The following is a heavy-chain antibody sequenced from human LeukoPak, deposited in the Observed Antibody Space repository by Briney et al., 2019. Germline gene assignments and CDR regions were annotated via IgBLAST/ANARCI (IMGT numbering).Heavy chain of an antibody. V-gene: IGHV3-23*01. J-gene: IGHJ4*02. CDR1: GFTFSSYA. CDR3: AKLVEMATVY. Sequence: PGGSLRLSCAASGFTFSSYAMSWVRQAPGKGLEWVSAISGSGGSTHSADSVKGRFTISRDNSKNTLYLQMNSLRAEDTAVYCCAKLVEMATVYWGQGTLVTVSS. CDR2: ISGSGGST. D-gene: IGHD5-24*01.